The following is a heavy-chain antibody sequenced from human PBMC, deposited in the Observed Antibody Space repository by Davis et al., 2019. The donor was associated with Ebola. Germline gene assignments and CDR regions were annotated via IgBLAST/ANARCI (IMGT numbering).Heavy chain of an antibody. J-gene: IGHJ4*02. Sequence: GGSLRLSCAASGFSISSYWMTWVRQAPGKGLEWVANIKQDGSEKYYVDSVKGRFTISRDNAKNSLYLQMNSLRAEDSVVYYCARGGGCGYWGQGTLVTVSS. CDR2: IKQDGSEK. CDR1: GFSISSYW. V-gene: IGHV3-7*01. CDR3: ARGGGCGY. D-gene: IGHD2-15*01.